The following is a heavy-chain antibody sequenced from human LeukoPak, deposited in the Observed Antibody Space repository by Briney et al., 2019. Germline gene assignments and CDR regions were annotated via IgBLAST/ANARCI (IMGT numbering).Heavy chain of an antibody. CDR2: FNPEDGET. Sequence: ASVKVSCKVSGYTLTELSMHWVRQAPGNGLEWMGGFNPEDGETLYAQKFQGRVTMTEDTSTETAYMELSSLRSEDTAVYYCATRWLQLWGKIYYFDFWGQGTLVTVSS. J-gene: IGHJ4*02. D-gene: IGHD5-18*01. V-gene: IGHV1-24*01. CDR3: ATRWLQLWGKIYYFDF. CDR1: GYTLTELS.